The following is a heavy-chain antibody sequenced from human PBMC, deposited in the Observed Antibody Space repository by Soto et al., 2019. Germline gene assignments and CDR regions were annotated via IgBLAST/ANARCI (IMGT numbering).Heavy chain of an antibody. J-gene: IGHJ5*02. CDR3: ARDRADYYYASGPFDP. CDR1: GFTFSSYA. CDR2: ISYDGSNK. D-gene: IGHD3-10*01. Sequence: QVQLVESGGGVVQPGRSLRLSCAASGFTFSSYAMHWVRQAPGKGLEWVAVISYDGSNKYYADSVKGRFTISRDNSKNTLYLQMNGLRAEDTAEYYCARDRADYYYASGPFDPWGQGTLVTVSS. V-gene: IGHV3-30-3*01.